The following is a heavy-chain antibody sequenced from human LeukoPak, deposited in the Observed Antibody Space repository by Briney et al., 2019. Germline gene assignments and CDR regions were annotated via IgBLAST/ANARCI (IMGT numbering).Heavy chain of an antibody. CDR1: GFTFSSYA. V-gene: IGHV3-23*01. J-gene: IGHJ4*02. Sequence: PGGSLRLSCAASGFTFSSYAMSWVRQAPGKGLEWVSAISGSGGSTYYADSVKGRFTISRDNSKNTLYLQVNSLRAEDTAVYYCAKEGYYYDSSGYYFDYWGQGTLVTVSS. CDR3: AKEGYYYDSSGYYFDY. CDR2: ISGSGGST. D-gene: IGHD3-22*01.